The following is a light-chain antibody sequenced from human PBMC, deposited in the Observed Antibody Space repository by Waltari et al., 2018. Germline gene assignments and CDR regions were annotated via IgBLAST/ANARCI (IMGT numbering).Light chain of an antibody. Sequence: SYELTQPPSVSVSPGQTAKITCSGDTLPKQYAYWYQQNPGQAPVVVNFQHRPRPSGIPERFSGSSSGTTATLTISGVQAEDEADYHCQSADSTNTYVIFGGGTKLTVL. CDR2: QHR. J-gene: IGLJ2*01. CDR3: QSADSTNTYVI. CDR1: TLPKQY. V-gene: IGLV3-25*03.